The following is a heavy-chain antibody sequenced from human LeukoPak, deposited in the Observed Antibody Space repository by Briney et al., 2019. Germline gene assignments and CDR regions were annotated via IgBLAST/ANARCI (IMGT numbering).Heavy chain of an antibody. V-gene: IGHV3-53*04. CDR3: ARLGNIDAFDI. D-gene: IGHD2/OR15-2a*01. Sequence: GGSLRLSCAASGFTVSSNYMSWVRQAPGKGLEGVSVIYSGGSTYYADSVKGRFTISRHNSKNTLYLQMNSLRAEDTAVYYCARLGNIDAFDIWGQGTVVTVSS. J-gene: IGHJ3*02. CDR1: GFTVSSNY. CDR2: IYSGGST.